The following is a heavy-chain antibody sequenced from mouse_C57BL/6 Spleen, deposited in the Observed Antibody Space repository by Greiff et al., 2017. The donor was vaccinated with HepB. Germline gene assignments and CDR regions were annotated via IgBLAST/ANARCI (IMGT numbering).Heavy chain of an antibody. D-gene: IGHD2-2*01. V-gene: IGHV1-81*01. CDR2: IYPRSGNT. CDR3: ARSGGLREAMDY. CDR1: GYTFTSYG. Sequence: QVQLQQSGAELARPGASVKLSCKASGYTFTSYGISWVKQRTGQGLEWIGEIYPRSGNTYYNEKFKGKATLTADKSSSTAYMELRSLTSEDSAVYFCARSGGLREAMDYWGQGTSVTVYS. J-gene: IGHJ4*01.